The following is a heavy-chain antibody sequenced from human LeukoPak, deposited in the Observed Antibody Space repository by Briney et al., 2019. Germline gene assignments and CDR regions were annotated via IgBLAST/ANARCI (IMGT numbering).Heavy chain of an antibody. Sequence: PSETLSLTCAVYGGSFSGYYWSWIRQPPGKGLEWIGEINHSGSTNYNPSLKSRVTISEDTSKNQFSLKLSSVTAADTAVYYCARGVQLWLLNYFDYWGQGTLVTVSS. CDR3: ARGVQLWLLNYFDY. CDR1: GGSFSGYY. J-gene: IGHJ4*02. V-gene: IGHV4-34*01. CDR2: INHSGST. D-gene: IGHD5-18*01.